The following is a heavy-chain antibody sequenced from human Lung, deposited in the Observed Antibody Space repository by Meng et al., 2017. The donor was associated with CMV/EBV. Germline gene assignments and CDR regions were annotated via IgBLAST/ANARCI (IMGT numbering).Heavy chain of an antibody. Sequence: GGSLRLXCAASGFTFSSYAMSWVRQAPGKGLEWASVIYSGGSSTYYADSVKGRFTISRDNSKNTLYLQMNSLRAEDTAVYYCAKVRGYCSSTSCSPLHYWGQGTXVTVSS. CDR1: GFTFSSYA. D-gene: IGHD2-2*01. J-gene: IGHJ4*02. V-gene: IGHV3-23*03. CDR3: AKVRGYCSSTSCSPLHY. CDR2: IYSGGSST.